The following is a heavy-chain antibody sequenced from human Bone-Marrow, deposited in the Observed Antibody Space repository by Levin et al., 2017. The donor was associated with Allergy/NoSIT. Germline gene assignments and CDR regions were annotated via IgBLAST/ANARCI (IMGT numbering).Heavy chain of an antibody. J-gene: IGHJ4*02. D-gene: IGHD5-24*01. CDR3: ARGEDGYNDYSY. V-gene: IGHV3-11*01. CDR2: ISDSHDTI. CDR1: GFTFSDYY. Sequence: SGGSLRLSCAASGFTFSDYYMSWIRQAPGKGLEWVSFISDSHDTIYYADSVKGRFTISRDNAKNSLYLQMNSLRAEDAAVYYCARGEDGYNDYSYWGQGTLVTVSS.